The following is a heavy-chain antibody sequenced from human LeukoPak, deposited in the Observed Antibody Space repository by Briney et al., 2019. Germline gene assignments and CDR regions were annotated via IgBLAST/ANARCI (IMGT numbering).Heavy chain of an antibody. J-gene: IGHJ4*02. CDR3: ARDGGATVSFDY. CDR2: IKRDGSEK. CDR1: GFSFSSYW. Sequence: GGSLRLSCAASGFSFSSYWMSWVRQAPEKGLEWVANIKRDGSEKYYVDSLKGRFTISRDNAKNSLYLQMNSLRAEDTALYYCARDGGATVSFDYWGQGTLVTVSS. V-gene: IGHV3-7*03. D-gene: IGHD1-26*01.